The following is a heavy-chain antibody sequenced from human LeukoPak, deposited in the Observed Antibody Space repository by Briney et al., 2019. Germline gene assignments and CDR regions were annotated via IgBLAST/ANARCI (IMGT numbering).Heavy chain of an antibody. CDR1: GDSISSYY. CDR2: IYTSGGT. J-gene: IGHJ5*02. Sequence: SETLSLTCTVSGDSISSYYWSWIRQPPGKGLEWIGYIYTSGGTNYIPSLKSRVTISVDRSKNQFSLKLSSVTAADTAVYYCARGGLVVPAARVPAWFDPWGQGTLVTVSS. CDR3: ARGGLVVPAARVPAWFDP. V-gene: IGHV4-4*09. D-gene: IGHD2-2*01.